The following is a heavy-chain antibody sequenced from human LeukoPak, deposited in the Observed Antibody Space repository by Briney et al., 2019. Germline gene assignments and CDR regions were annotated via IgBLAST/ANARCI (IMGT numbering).Heavy chain of an antibody. CDR1: GYTFTSYG. D-gene: IGHD2-15*01. CDR2: ISAYNGNT. V-gene: IGHV1-18*01. Sequence: RASVKVSCKASGYTFTSYGISWVRQAPGQGLEWMGWISAYNGNTNYAQKLQGRVTMTTDTSTSTAYMELRSLRSDDTAVYYCAKAGAVVVVAAKFFDYWGQGTLVTVSS. CDR3: AKAGAVVVVAAKFFDY. J-gene: IGHJ4*02.